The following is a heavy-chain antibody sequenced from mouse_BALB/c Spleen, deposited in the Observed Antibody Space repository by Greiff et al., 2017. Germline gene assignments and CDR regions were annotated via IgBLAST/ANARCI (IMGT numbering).Heavy chain of an antibody. J-gene: IGHJ3*01. CDR2: IGAGGST. CDR1: GFTFTSYC. D-gene: IGHD2-1*01. V-gene: IGHV2-9*02. Sequence: VQRVESGAGLVAPSQCLSISCTASGFTFTSYCVHWVRQPPGKGLEWLGLIGAGGSTNYNSALLSRLGNSKDNTKNQVFFIMNSLQTDDKAMYYCARESDGNYGMAYWGQGTLVTVSA. CDR3: ARESDGNYGMAY.